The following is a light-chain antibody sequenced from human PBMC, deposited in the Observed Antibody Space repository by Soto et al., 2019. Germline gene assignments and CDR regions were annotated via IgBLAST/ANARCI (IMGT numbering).Light chain of an antibody. CDR3: SSYTSSSSYVV. CDR1: SSDVGGYNY. V-gene: IGLV2-14*01. J-gene: IGLJ2*01. Sequence: QSVLTQPASVSGSPGQSITISCTGTSSDVGGYNYVSWYQQHPGKAPKLMIYEVSNRPSGVSNRFSGSKSGNTASLTISGLQAEDEADYYSSSYTSSSSYVVFGGGTKLTVL. CDR2: EVS.